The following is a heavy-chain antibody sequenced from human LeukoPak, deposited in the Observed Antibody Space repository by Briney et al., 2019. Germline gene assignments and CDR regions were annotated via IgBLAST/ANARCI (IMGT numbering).Heavy chain of an antibody. Sequence: GGSLRLSCAASGFTFSSYWMSWVRQAPGKGLEWVANIKQDGSEKYYADSVKGRFTISRDNSKNTLYLQMNSLRAADTAVYYCAKDPTHYRVWDDYDSTVLSYWGQGTLVTVSS. CDR3: AKDPTHYRVWDDYDSTVLSY. CDR2: IKQDGSEK. J-gene: IGHJ4*02. CDR1: GFTFSSYW. D-gene: IGHD3-22*01. V-gene: IGHV3-7*01.